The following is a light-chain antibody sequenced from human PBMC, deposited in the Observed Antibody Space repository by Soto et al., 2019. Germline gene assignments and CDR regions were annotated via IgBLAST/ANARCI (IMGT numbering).Light chain of an antibody. CDR3: QQYNNWPPWT. CDR2: AAS. V-gene: IGKV3-15*01. Sequence: IVMTQSPATLSVSPGERATLSCRASQSVSSNLAWYQQKPGQAPRLLIYAASTRATGIPARFSGSGSGTEFTLTISSLQSEDFAVYYCQQYNNWPPWTFGQGTKV. J-gene: IGKJ1*01. CDR1: QSVSSN.